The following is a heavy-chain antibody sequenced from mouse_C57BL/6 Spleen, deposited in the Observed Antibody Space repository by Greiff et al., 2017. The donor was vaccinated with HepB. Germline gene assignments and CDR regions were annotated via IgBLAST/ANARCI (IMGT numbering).Heavy chain of an antibody. V-gene: IGHV2-5*01. Sequence: QVQLKQSGPGLVQPSQSLSITCTVSGFSLTSYGVHWVRQSPGKGLEWLGVIWRGGSTDYNAAFMSRLSITKDNSKSQVFFKMNSLPADDTAIYYCARYGYDGYYYAMDYWGQGTSVTVSS. D-gene: IGHD2-2*01. CDR2: IWRGGST. CDR1: GFSLTSYG. CDR3: ARYGYDGYYYAMDY. J-gene: IGHJ4*01.